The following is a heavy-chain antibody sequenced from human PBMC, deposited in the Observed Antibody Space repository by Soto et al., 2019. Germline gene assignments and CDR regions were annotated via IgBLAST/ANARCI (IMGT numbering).Heavy chain of an antibody. CDR3: ARDLGSGWYFDY. CDR1: GFTFSSYA. Sequence: QVQLVESGGGVVQPGRSLRLSCAASGFTFSSYAMHWVRQAPGKGLEWVAVISYDGRNKYYADSVKGRFTISRDNSKNPLYLQMNSLRAEDTAVYYCARDLGSGWYFDYWGQGTLVTVSS. V-gene: IGHV3-30-3*01. CDR2: ISYDGRNK. D-gene: IGHD6-19*01. J-gene: IGHJ4*02.